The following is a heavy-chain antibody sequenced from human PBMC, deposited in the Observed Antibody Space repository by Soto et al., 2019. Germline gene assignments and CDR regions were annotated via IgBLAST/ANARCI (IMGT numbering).Heavy chain of an antibody. CDR2: ISGSGGST. Sequence: GGSLRLSCAASGFTFSSYAMSCVRQAPGKGLEWVSAISGSGGSTYYADSVKGRFTISRDNSKNTLYLQMNSLRAEDTAVYYCAKHAGYSSGWYVGFDPWGQGTLVTVSS. J-gene: IGHJ5*02. D-gene: IGHD6-19*01. V-gene: IGHV3-23*01. CDR3: AKHAGYSSGWYVGFDP. CDR1: GFTFSSYA.